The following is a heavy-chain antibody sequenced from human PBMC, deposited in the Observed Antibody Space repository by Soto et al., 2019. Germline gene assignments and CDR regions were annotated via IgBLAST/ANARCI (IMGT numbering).Heavy chain of an antibody. CDR1: GGSFSGYY. D-gene: IGHD6-13*01. CDR3: ARDRGDSSSWFDY. CDR2: INHNGRT. V-gene: IGHV4-34*01. J-gene: IGHJ4*02. Sequence: QVQLQQWGAGLLKPSETLSLTCAVYGGSFSGYYLSWIRQPPGKGLEWIGEINHNGRTNYNPSLKSRVTISVDTSKNQFSLKLSSVTAADTAVYDCARDRGDSSSWFDYWGQGTLVTVSS.